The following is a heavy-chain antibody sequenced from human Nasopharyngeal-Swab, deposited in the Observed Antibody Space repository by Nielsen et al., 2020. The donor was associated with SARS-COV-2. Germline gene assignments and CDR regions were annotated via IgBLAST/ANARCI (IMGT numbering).Heavy chain of an antibody. CDR2: ISSSSSYI. D-gene: IGHD4/OR15-4a*01. CDR1: GFTFNNYN. CDR3: TTDGAQN. J-gene: IGHJ4*02. Sequence: GESLKISCAASGFTFNNYNFNWVRQAPGKGLEWVSSISSSSSYIYYADSVKGRFTISRDNAKNSLYLQMNSLRAEDTAVYYCTTDGAQNWGQGTLVTVSS. V-gene: IGHV3-21*01.